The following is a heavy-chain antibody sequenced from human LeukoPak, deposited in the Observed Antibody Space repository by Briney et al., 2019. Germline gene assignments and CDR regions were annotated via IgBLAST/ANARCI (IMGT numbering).Heavy chain of an antibody. D-gene: IGHD6-13*01. J-gene: IGHJ4*02. CDR1: GGMFSNYA. CDR2: INPNSGGT. CDR3: ARDPGATIAAAGDFDY. Sequence: ASVKVSCKASGGMFSNYAIIWVRQAPGQGLEWMGWINPNSGGTNYAQKFQGRVTMTRDTSISTAYMELSRLRSDDTAVYYCARDPGATIAAAGDFDYWGQGTLVTVSS. V-gene: IGHV1-2*02.